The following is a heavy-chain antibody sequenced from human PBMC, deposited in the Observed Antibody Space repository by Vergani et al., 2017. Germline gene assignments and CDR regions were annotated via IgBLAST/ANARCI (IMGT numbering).Heavy chain of an antibody. CDR3: ARGLPFCSDFRCDHWFDP. CDR2: IYAVVDT. J-gene: IGHJ5*02. Sequence: QLVETGGALIQPGGSLRLSCAVSGLNVGTNSMNWVRQAPGKGLEWVSVIYAVVDTSYADSVKGRFTVSRDASTNTVLLQMSSLRSEDTAVYYCARGLPFCSDFRCDHWFDPWGQGTLVTVSS. CDR1: GLNVGTNS. V-gene: IGHV3-53*02. D-gene: IGHD3-3*01.